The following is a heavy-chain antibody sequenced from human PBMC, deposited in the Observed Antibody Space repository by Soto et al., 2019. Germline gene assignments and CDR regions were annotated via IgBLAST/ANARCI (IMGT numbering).Heavy chain of an antibody. D-gene: IGHD3-10*01. CDR3: ARVRRYMVRGVPPRYYYYGMDV. V-gene: IGHV4-34*01. CDR2: INHSGST. Sequence: PSETLSLTCAVYGGSFSGYYWSWIRQPPGKGLEWIGEINHSGSTNYNPSLKSRVTISVDTSKNQFSLKLSSVTAADTAVYYCARVRRYMVRGVPPRYYYYGMDVWGQGTTVTSP. CDR1: GGSFSGYY. J-gene: IGHJ6*02.